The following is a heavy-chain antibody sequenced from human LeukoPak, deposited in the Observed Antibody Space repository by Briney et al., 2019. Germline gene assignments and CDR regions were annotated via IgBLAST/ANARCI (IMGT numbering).Heavy chain of an antibody. CDR3: ARRPAATRSDLYFYV. V-gene: IGHV3-13*01. CDR2: IESAGDT. D-gene: IGHD2-15*01. J-gene: IGHJ2*01. Sequence: PGGSLRLSCAASGFTFSSYDMLWVRQATGKGREGVSAIESAGDTHHTGPVMGRFTISRENDTNSLYLQMNSLRAGDTAVYYCARRPAATRSDLYFYVWGRRTLVTFAS. CDR1: GFTFSSYD.